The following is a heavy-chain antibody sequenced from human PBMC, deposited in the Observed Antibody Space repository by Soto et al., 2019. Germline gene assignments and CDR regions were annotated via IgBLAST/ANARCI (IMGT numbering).Heavy chain of an antibody. J-gene: IGHJ6*01. CDR1: GGSISSGGYY. D-gene: IGHD3-10*01. CDR3: ARDRWYGSGSYYNAYYYFYGMDV. CDR2: IYYSGST. V-gene: IGHV4-31*03. Sequence: SETLSLTCTVSGGSISSGGYYWSWIRQHPGKGLEWIGYIYYSGSTYYNPSLKSRVTISVDTSKNQFSLKLSSVTAADTAVYYCARDRWYGSGSYYNAYYYFYGMDVWGQGTTLTVSS.